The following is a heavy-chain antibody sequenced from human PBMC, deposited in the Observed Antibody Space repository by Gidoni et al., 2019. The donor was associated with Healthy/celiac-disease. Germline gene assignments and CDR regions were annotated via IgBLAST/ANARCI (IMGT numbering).Heavy chain of an antibody. CDR2: VSYDGNTR. Sequence: QVQLVEYGGGVVQRGRYLRPSCVASGFTFSSHGVHWVRQAPGKGLEWVAFVSYDGNTRYYVDSVKGRFTISRDNSKNMLYLQMNSLRLEDTAVYYCAKNSLGRTTSWHFDYWGQGTLVTVSS. CDR1: GFTFSSHG. J-gene: IGHJ4*02. V-gene: IGHV3-30*18. CDR3: AKNSLGRTTSWHFDY. D-gene: IGHD2-2*01.